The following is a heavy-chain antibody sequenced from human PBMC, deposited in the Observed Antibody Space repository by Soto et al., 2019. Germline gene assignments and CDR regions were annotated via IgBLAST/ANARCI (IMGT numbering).Heavy chain of an antibody. J-gene: IGHJ4*02. CDR2: IRSKINTYAT. Sequence: EVQLVESGGGLVQPGGSLKLSCAASGFTFKGSALHWVRQASGKGLEWVGRIRSKINTYATAYAASVKGRFTISRDDSKSTAYLQMNSLKTEDTAVYFCTSENDYGDYRLLGYWCQGTMVTVSS. D-gene: IGHD4-17*01. CDR3: TSENDYGDYRLLGY. CDR1: GFTFKGSA. V-gene: IGHV3-73*01.